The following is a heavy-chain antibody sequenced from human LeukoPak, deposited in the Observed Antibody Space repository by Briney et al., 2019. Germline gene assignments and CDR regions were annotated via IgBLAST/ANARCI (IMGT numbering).Heavy chain of an antibody. D-gene: IGHD6-13*01. CDR2: IYYSGST. Sequence: MPSETLSLTCTVSGGSISSYYWSWIRQPPGKGLEWLGYIYYSGSTNYNPSLKSRVTISVDTSKNQFSLKLSSVTAADTAVYYCARSRSSSWPNDAFEIWGQGTMVTVSS. CDR3: ARSRSSSWPNDAFEI. J-gene: IGHJ3*02. V-gene: IGHV4-59*01. CDR1: GGSISSYY.